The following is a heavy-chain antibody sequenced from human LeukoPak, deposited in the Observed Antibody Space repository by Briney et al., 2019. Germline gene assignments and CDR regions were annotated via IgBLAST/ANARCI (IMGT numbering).Heavy chain of an antibody. J-gene: IGHJ5*02. Sequence: GGSLRLSCAASGFTFSSYSMNWVRQAPGKGLEWVSFISSSRSYIYYADSVKGRFTISRDNAKNSLYLQMNSLRADDTAVYYCARDPSIAALYNWFDPWGQGTLVTVSS. CDR2: ISSSRSYI. CDR3: ARDPSIAALYNWFDP. CDR1: GFTFSSYS. V-gene: IGHV3-21*04.